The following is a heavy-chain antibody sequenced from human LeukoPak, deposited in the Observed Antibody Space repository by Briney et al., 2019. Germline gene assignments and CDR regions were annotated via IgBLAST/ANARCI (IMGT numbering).Heavy chain of an antibody. V-gene: IGHV4-59*01. CDR1: GVSIINYY. D-gene: IGHD6-13*01. CDR3: ARGDYGAAAPLDY. Sequence: SETLSLTCTVSGVSIINYYWNWIRQSPGKGLEWIGYIYYSGGTNYNPSLKSRVTISLDTSKNQFSLKLSSVTAADTAVYYCARGDYGAAAPLDYWGQGTLVTVSS. J-gene: IGHJ4*02. CDR2: IYYSGGT.